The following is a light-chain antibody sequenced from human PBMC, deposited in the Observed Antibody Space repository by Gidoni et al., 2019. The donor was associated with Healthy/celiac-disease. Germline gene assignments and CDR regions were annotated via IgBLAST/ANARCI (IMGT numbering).Light chain of an antibody. Sequence: LTQDPAVSVALGPTVRITCQGDSLRSYYASWYQQKPGQAPVLVIYGKNNRPSGIPDRFSGSSAGNTASLTITGAQAEDEADYYCNSRDSSGNHLVFGGGTKLTVL. CDR1: SLRSYY. V-gene: IGLV3-19*01. J-gene: IGLJ2*01. CDR3: NSRDSSGNHLV. CDR2: GKN.